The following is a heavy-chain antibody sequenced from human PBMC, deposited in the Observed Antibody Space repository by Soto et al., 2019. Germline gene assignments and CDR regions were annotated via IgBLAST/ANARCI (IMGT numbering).Heavy chain of an antibody. D-gene: IGHD3-22*01. CDR3: TTDDRAAYSSGYYPLYYYYGMDV. CDR1: GFTFSNAW. J-gene: IGHJ6*02. CDR2: IKSKTDGGTT. V-gene: IGHV3-15*01. Sequence: GGSLRLSCAASGFTFSNAWMSWVRQAPGKGLEWVGRIKSKTDGGTTDYAAHVKGRFTISRDDSKNTLYLQMNSLKTEDTAVYYCTTDDRAAYSSGYYPLYYYYGMDVWDQGTTVTVSS.